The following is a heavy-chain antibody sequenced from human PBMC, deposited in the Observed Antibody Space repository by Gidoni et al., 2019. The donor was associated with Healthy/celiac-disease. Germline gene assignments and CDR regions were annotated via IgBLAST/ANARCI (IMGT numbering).Heavy chain of an antibody. Sequence: QVQLVQSGAEVKKPGASVKVSCKASGYTFTSYYMHWVRQAPGQGLEWMGIINPSGGSTSYAQKFQGRVTMTRDTSTSTVYMELSSLRSEDTAVYYCARARGGSGYPDYFDYWGQGTLVTVSS. CDR1: GYTFTSYY. J-gene: IGHJ4*02. D-gene: IGHD5-12*01. CDR3: ARARGGSGYPDYFDY. V-gene: IGHV1-46*01. CDR2: INPSGGST.